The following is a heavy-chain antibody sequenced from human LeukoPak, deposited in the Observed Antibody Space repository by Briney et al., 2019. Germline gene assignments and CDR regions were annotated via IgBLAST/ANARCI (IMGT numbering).Heavy chain of an antibody. CDR2: VNRDGSST. J-gene: IGHJ4*02. D-gene: IGHD6-13*01. V-gene: IGHV3-74*01. CDR1: GFTFSDYW. CDR3: ARDRSISAAGDTY. Sequence: GGSLRLSCAASGFTFSDYWMHWVRQAPGEGLVWVSRVNRDGSSTSYADSVKGRFTISRDNAKNTLSLQMNSLRAEDTAVYYCARDRSISAAGDTYWGQGTLVTVSS.